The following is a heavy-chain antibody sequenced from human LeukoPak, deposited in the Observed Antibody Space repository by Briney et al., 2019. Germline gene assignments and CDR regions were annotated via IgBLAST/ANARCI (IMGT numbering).Heavy chain of an antibody. V-gene: IGHV1-69*01. J-gene: IGHJ6*02. Sequence: GSSVTVSFTASGGTFSSYAISWVRQAPGQGLEWMGGIIPIFGTANYAQKFQGRVTITADESTSTAYMELSSLRSEDTAVYYCASGIYGDYYYGMDVWGQGTTVTVSS. CDR3: ASGIYGDYYYGMDV. CDR2: IIPIFGTA. D-gene: IGHD4-17*01. CDR1: GGTFSSYA.